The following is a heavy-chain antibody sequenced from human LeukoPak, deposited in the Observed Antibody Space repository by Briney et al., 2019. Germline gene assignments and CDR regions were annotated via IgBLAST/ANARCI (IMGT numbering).Heavy chain of an antibody. CDR2: IYYSGST. CDR1: GGSFSGYY. V-gene: IGHV4-34*01. CDR3: APQGALLRATAFDI. D-gene: IGHD3-22*01. Sequence: PSETLSLTCAVYGGSFSGYYWSWIRQPPGKGLEWIGSIYYSGSTYYNPSLKSRVTISVDTSKNQFSLKLSSVTAADTAVYYCAPQGALLRATAFDIWGQGTMVTVSS. J-gene: IGHJ3*02.